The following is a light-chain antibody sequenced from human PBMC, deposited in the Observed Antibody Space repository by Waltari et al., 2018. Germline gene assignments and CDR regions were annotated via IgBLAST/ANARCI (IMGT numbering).Light chain of an antibody. Sequence: QSALTQPASVSGSPGQSITISCPATSPAVSAYNYPPWYQQHPGKVPKLLIFDVSNRPSGVSNRFSGSKSGNTASLTISGLQAEDESDYYCCSFTSRSTWVFGGGTKLTVL. J-gene: IGLJ3*02. V-gene: IGLV2-14*03. CDR2: DVS. CDR1: SPAVSAYNY. CDR3: CSFTSRSTWV.